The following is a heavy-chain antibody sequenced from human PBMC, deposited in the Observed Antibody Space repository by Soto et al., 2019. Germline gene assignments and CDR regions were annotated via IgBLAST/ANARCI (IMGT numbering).Heavy chain of an antibody. J-gene: IGHJ6*02. CDR3: AVAMVREILIFESSGMHV. D-gene: IGHD3-10*01. Sequence: QVQLVQSGAEVKKPGSSVKVSCKTSGGTFNNYAISWVRQAPGQGIEWMGGLIPNFDTRNYAQKFQDRLIIIADESTSTVSMELRRLRSDDTAVYYCAVAMVREILIFESSGMHVWGQGTTVTVSS. CDR2: LIPNFDTR. V-gene: IGHV1-69*01. CDR1: GGTFNNYA.